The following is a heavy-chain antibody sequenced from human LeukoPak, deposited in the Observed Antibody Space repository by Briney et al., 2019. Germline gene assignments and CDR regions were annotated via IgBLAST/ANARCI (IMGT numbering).Heavy chain of an antibody. D-gene: IGHD6-19*01. CDR3: ARGPVVAGRRGWFDP. CDR2: IKQDGSEK. CDR1: GFTFSSYW. V-gene: IGHV3-7*01. Sequence: GGSLRLTCAASGFTFSSYWMSWVRQAPGKGLEWVANIKQDGSEKYYVDSVKGRFTISRDDAKNSLYLQMNSLRAEDTAVYYCARGPVVAGRRGWFDPWGQGTLVTVSS. J-gene: IGHJ5*02.